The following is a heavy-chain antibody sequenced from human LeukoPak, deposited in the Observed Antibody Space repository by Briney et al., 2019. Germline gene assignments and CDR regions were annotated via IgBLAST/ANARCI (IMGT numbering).Heavy chain of an antibody. J-gene: IGHJ6*04. CDR1: GFTLGSYA. Sequence: PGGSLRLSCAVSGFTLGSYAVSWVRQAPGKGLEWVSVLSGGGGDTYHADSVKGRFTISGDNSKNTLYLQMNSLRVEDTAVYYCARGWLDAWSKGTTVTVSS. D-gene: IGHD2-15*01. CDR3: ARGWLDA. V-gene: IGHV3-23*01. CDR2: LSGGGGDT.